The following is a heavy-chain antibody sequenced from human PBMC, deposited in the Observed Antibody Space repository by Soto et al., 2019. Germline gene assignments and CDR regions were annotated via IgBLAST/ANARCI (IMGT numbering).Heavy chain of an antibody. CDR3: ARDRNSIYYGSGSRSFDI. CDR1: GGSIGSSNW. Sequence: SETLSLTCAVSGGSIGSSNWWSWVRQPPGKGLEWIGEIYHSGSTNYNPSLKSRVTISVDKSKNQFSLKLSSVTAADTAVYYCARDRNSIYYGSGSRSFDIWGQGTMVT. V-gene: IGHV4-4*02. CDR2: IYHSGST. J-gene: IGHJ3*02. D-gene: IGHD3-10*01.